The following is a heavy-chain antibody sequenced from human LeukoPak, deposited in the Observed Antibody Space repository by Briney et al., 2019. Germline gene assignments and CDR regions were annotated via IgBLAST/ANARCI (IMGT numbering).Heavy chain of an antibody. J-gene: IGHJ4*02. V-gene: IGHV3-9*01. CDR1: GFTFDDYA. D-gene: IGHD6-19*01. CDR3: AKDNIRIVVAGTIDY. Sequence: GRSLRLSCAASGFTFDDYAMHWVRQAPGKGLEWVSGSKGYAGSVKGRFTISRDNAKNSLYLQVNSLRSEDTALYYCAKDNIRIVVAGTIDYWGQGTLVTVSS. CDR2: SK.